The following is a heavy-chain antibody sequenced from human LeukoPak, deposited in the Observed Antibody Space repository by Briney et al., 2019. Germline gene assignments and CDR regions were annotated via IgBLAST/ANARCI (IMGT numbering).Heavy chain of an antibody. CDR2: IYISGST. CDR1: GGSISSNY. V-gene: IGHV4-4*07. CDR3: AGRYCSSTSCPFDY. J-gene: IGHJ4*02. D-gene: IGHD2-2*01. Sequence: PSETLSLTCTVAGGSISSNYWSWIRPPAGKGLEWIRRIYISGSTNYNPSLKSRVTMSVDTSKNQFSLKLSSVTAADTAVYYCAGRYCSSTSCPFDYWGQGTLVTVSS.